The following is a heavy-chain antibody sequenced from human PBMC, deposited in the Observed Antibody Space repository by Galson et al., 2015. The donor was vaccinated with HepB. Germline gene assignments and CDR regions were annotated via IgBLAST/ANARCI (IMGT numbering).Heavy chain of an antibody. CDR2: IYYSGST. J-gene: IGHJ4*02. CDR1: GGSISSGGYY. D-gene: IGHD1-1*01. CDR3: VRVRTGTSCYDF. V-gene: IGHV4-31*03. Sequence: TLSLTCTVSGGSISSGGYYWSWIRQHPGKGLEWIGYIYYSGSTYYNPSLKSRVTISVDTSKNQFSLKLSSVTAADTAVYYCVRVRTGTSCYDFWGQGTLVTVSS.